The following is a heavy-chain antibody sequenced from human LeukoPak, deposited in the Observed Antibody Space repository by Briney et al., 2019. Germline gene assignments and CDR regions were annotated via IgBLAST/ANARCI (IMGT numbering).Heavy chain of an antibody. J-gene: IGHJ5*02. D-gene: IGHD4-17*01. CDR1: GFTFSNYW. Sequence: GGSLRLSCAASGFTFSNYWMNWVRQAPGKGLEWVSSITAGQYAMYNTDSVKGRFTISRDNSKNTLYLQMNSLRADDTAVYYCTKDPNGDYVGAFDPWGQGTLATVSS. V-gene: IGHV3-23*01. CDR3: TKDPNGDYVGAFDP. CDR2: ITAGQYAM.